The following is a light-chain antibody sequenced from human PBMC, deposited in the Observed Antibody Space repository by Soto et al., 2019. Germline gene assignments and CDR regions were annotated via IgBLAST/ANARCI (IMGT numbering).Light chain of an antibody. CDR3: QQYNNWPPGIT. Sequence: EIVMTQSPATLSVSPGDRATLSCRASQSVASNLAWYQQKPGQAPRLLIYTASTRATGIPARFSGSVSGTEFALTISSLKSENFEIYYCQQYNNWPPGITFGQRTRLEIK. V-gene: IGKV3-15*01. CDR2: TAS. J-gene: IGKJ5*01. CDR1: QSVASN.